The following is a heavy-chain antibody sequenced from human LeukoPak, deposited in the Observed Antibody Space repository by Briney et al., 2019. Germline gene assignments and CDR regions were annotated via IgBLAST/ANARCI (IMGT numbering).Heavy chain of an antibody. Sequence: SETLSLTCAVYGGSFSGYYWSWIRQPPGKGLEWIGSIYFGGSTYYNPSLKSRVTISVDTSMNQFSLKLSFVTTADTAVYYCARALEYCSGGSCTRGYNWFDPWGQGTLVTVSS. D-gene: IGHD2-15*01. CDR2: IYFGGST. CDR1: GGSFSGYY. CDR3: ARALEYCSGGSCTRGYNWFDP. V-gene: IGHV4-34*01. J-gene: IGHJ5*02.